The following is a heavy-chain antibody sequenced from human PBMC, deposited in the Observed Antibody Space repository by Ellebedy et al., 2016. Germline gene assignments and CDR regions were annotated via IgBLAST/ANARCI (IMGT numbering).Heavy chain of an antibody. CDR3: AIKRGY. D-gene: IGHD3-10*01. CDR1: GFTFSSYS. V-gene: IGHV3-7*01. Sequence: GESLKISXAASGFTFSSYSMNWVRQAPGKGLEWVAHTSQDETYKYYADSVKGRFTISRDNAKNSLYLQMNSLRDEDTAVYYCAIKRGYWGQGTLVTVSS. J-gene: IGHJ4*02. CDR2: TSQDETYK.